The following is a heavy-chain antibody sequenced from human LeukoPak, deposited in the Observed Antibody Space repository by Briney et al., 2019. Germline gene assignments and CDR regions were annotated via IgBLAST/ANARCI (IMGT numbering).Heavy chain of an antibody. CDR2: IYYSGST. CDR3: ARVSGGSCYCDY. J-gene: IGHJ4*02. Sequence: SETLSLTCTVSGGSISSSSYYWGWIRQPPGKGLEWIGSIYYSGSTYYNPSLKSRVTISVDTSKNQFSLKLSSVTAADTAVYYCARVSGGSCYCDYWGQGTLVTVSS. D-gene: IGHD2-15*01. V-gene: IGHV4-39*07. CDR1: GGSISSSSYY.